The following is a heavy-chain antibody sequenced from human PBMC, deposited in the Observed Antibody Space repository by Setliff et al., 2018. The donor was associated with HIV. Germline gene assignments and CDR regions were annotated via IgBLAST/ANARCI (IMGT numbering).Heavy chain of an antibody. CDR1: GYTFTSYG. D-gene: IGHD3-9*01. V-gene: IGHV1-18*01. CDR2: ISAYNGNT. CDR3: AGSILTGYYTFGADY. J-gene: IGHJ4*02. Sequence: GASVKVSCKASGYTFTSYGISWVRQAPGQGLEWMGWISAYNGNTNYAQKLQGRVTITTDESTTTAYMELSSLRSEDTALYYCAGSILTGYYTFGADYWGQGTLVTVSS.